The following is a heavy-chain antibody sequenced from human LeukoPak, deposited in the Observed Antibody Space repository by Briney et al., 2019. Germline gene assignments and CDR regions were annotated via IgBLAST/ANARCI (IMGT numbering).Heavy chain of an antibody. J-gene: IGHJ4*02. CDR2: ISGGGTT. Sequence: PGGSLRLSCSASGFTFSSYPMHWVRQAPGKGLGYVSSISGGGTTDYADSVRGRFTISRDNSKNTLYLQMSSLSPEDTAVYYCVRNLPMDYWGQGTLVTVSS. V-gene: IGHV3-64D*06. CDR1: GFTFSSYP. D-gene: IGHD1-14*01. CDR3: VRNLPMDY.